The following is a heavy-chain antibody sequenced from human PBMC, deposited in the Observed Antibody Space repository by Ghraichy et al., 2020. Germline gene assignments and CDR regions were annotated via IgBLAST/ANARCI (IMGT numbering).Heavy chain of an antibody. D-gene: IGHD1-26*01. V-gene: IGHV4-39*01. Sequence: SETLSLTCTVSGGSISSMKYYWGWVRQPPGKGREWIGSMHYSGSTYYNPSLTSRVTISVDASKNQFSLKLRSVTAADTAVFYCATGSYFLDYWGQGTLVTVSS. CDR1: GGSISSMKYY. J-gene: IGHJ4*02. CDR3: ATGSYFLDY. CDR2: MHYSGST.